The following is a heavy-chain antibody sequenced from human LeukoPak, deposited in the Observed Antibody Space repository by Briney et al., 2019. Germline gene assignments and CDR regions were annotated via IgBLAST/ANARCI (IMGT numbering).Heavy chain of an antibody. D-gene: IGHD3-10*01. J-gene: IGHJ5*02. CDR2: INHSGST. CDR1: GGSFSGYY. V-gene: IGHV4-34*01. Sequence: SETLSLTCAVYGGSFSGYYWSWIRQPPGKGLEWIGEINHSGSTNYNPSLKSRVTISVDTSKNQFSLKLSSVTAADTAVYYCARGGITMVRGVRPSWFDPWGQGTLVTVSS. CDR3: ARGGITMVRGVRPSWFDP.